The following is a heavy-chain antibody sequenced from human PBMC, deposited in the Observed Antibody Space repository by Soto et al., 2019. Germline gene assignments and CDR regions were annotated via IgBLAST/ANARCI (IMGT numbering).Heavy chain of an antibody. D-gene: IGHD6-19*01. CDR1: GYTFTGYY. CDR3: ARDGAVARTVYYYSGMDV. J-gene: IGHJ6*02. V-gene: IGHV1-2*02. CDR2: INPNSGGT. Sequence: ASVKVSCEASGYTFTGYYMHWVRQAPGQGLEWMGWINPNSGGTNYAQKFQGRVTMTRDTSISTAYMELSRLRSDDTAVYYCARDGAVARTVYYYSGMDVWGQGTTVTVSS.